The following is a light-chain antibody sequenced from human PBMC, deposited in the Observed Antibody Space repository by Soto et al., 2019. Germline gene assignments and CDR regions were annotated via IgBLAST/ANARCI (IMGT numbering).Light chain of an antibody. CDR3: QQSHSKPIT. CDR2: AAS. CDR1: QSIISY. V-gene: IGKV1-39*01. Sequence: DIQMTQSPSSLSASVGDRVTITCRTSQSIISYLNWYQQKPGKAPKLLIYAASRLQSGVPSRFRGSGSGTDFSLTITNLQPEDFATYFCQQSHSKPITFGQGTRLEIK. J-gene: IGKJ5*01.